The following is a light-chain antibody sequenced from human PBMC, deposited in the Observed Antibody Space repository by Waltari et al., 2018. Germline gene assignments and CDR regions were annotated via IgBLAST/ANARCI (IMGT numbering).Light chain of an antibody. Sequence: DIVMTQSPDSLAVSLGERATINCKSSQSVLYSSNSKHSLAWYQQKPGQPPKLVIYWASIRASGVPDRFSGSGSGTDFTLTISSLQAEEVAVYYCQQFYSTPFTFGQGTKLEIK. J-gene: IGKJ2*01. CDR1: QSVLYSSNSKHS. V-gene: IGKV4-1*01. CDR2: WAS. CDR3: QQFYSTPFT.